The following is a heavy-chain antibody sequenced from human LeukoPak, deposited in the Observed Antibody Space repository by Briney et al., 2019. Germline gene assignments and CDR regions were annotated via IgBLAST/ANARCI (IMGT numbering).Heavy chain of an antibody. J-gene: IGHJ4*02. CDR2: ISSNGRDT. CDR1: EFTFGTYA. Sequence: PGGSLRLSCSASEFTFGTYAMLWVRQAPGEGLEYVSAISSNGRDTYYAASVRGRFSISRVNSNNTLYLQMSGLGPEDTAMYYCARLAAAGHSDFWGQGALVAVSS. D-gene: IGHD6-13*01. V-gene: IGHV3-64D*08. CDR3: ARLAAAGHSDF.